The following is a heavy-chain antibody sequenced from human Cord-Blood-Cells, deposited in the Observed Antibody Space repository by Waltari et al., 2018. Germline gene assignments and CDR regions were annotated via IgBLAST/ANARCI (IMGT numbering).Heavy chain of an antibody. J-gene: IGHJ4*02. D-gene: IGHD1-26*01. CDR2: IYSGGST. Sequence: EVQLVETGGGLIQPGGSLRLSCAASGFTASSNYMSWVRQAPGKGLEWVSFIYSGGSTYYADSVKGRFTISRDNSKNTLYLQMNSLRAEDTAVYYCARATWELLPFDYWGQGTLVTVSS. V-gene: IGHV3-53*02. CDR3: ARATWELLPFDY. CDR1: GFTASSNY.